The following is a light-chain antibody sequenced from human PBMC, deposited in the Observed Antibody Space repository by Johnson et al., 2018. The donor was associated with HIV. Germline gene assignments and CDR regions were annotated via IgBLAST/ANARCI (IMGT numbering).Light chain of an antibody. CDR1: NSNIGSYY. CDR3: GTWDSSLSAAYV. J-gene: IGLJ1*01. V-gene: IGLV1-51*01. Sequence: QSVLTQPASVSAASGQKVNISCSGSNSNIGSYYVSWYQHLPGTAPKLLIYDNTKRPSGIPDRFSGSKSDTSATLGITGLQTGDEADYFCGTWDSSLSAAYVFGTGTKVTVL. CDR2: DNT.